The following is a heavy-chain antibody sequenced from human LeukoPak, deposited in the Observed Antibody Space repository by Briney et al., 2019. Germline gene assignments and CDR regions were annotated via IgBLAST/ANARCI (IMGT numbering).Heavy chain of an antibody. Sequence: SETLSLTCTVPGGSISSYYWGWIRQPPGKGLEWARSNDYIRGTNYSPSLKCRVTISVDTSENQFSLKLSSVTAADTAVYYCARDLPHYDILTGYYNGDAFDIWGQGTMVTVSS. CDR2: NDYIRGT. D-gene: IGHD3-9*01. CDR1: GGSISSYY. V-gene: IGHV4-59*01. J-gene: IGHJ3*02. CDR3: ARDLPHYDILTGYYNGDAFDI.